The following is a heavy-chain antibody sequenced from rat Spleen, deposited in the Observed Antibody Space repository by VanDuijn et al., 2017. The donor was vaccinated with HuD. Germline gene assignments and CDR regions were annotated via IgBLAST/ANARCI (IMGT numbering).Heavy chain of an antibody. CDR3: TRGYYFDC. J-gene: IGHJ2*01. CDR1: GFTFSSFA. Sequence: EVQLVESGGCLVQPGRSLKLSCAASGFTFSSFAMAWVRQAPKKGLEWVATISYDGSSTYYRDSVRGRFTISRDNAKSTLYLQMDSLRSEDTATYYCTRGYYFDCWGRGVMVTVSS. V-gene: IGHV5-7*01. CDR2: ISYDGSST. D-gene: IGHD1-11*01.